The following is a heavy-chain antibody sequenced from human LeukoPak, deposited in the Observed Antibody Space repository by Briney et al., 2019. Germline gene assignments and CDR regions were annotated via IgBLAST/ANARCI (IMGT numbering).Heavy chain of an antibody. Sequence: GASVKVSCKASGYTFTGYYMHWVRQAPGQGLEWMGWINPNSGGTNYAQKFQGRVTMTRDTSISTAYMELSRLRSDDTAVYYCARDLPGAYDFWSGYSPFDYWGQGTLVTVSS. D-gene: IGHD3-3*01. CDR2: INPNSGGT. CDR1: GYTFTGYY. CDR3: ARDLPGAYDFWSGYSPFDY. V-gene: IGHV1-2*02. J-gene: IGHJ4*02.